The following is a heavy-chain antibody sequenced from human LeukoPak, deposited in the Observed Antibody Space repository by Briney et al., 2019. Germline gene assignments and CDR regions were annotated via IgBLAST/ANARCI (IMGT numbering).Heavy chain of an antibody. V-gene: IGHV3-21*01. CDR2: ISSSSSYI. CDR3: AGSKAGGSGSGRPFDY. Sequence: GGSLRLSCAASGFTFSSYSMNWVRQAPGKGLEWVSSISSSSSYIYYADSVKGRFTISRDNAKNSLYLQMNSLRAEDTAVYYCAGSKAGGSGSGRPFDYWGQGTLVTVSS. J-gene: IGHJ4*02. D-gene: IGHD3-10*01. CDR1: GFTFSSYS.